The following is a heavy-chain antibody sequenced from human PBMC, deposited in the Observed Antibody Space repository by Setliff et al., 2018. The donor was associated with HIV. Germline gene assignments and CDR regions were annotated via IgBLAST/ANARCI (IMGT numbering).Heavy chain of an antibody. CDR2: IYFSGST. CDR1: GGSIRSYY. D-gene: IGHD1-26*01. V-gene: IGHV4-59*01. Sequence: SETLSLTCSVTGGSIRSYYWSWIRQSPGKGLEWIGYIYFSGSTSYNPSLKSRLTISVDTSKNQFSLKLSSVAAADTAVYYCARVGDLGSTYYFDYWGQGALVTVSS. CDR3: ARVGDLGSTYYFDY. J-gene: IGHJ4*02.